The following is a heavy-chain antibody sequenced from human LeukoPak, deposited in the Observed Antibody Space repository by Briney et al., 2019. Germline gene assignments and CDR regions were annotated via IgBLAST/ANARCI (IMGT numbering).Heavy chain of an antibody. CDR2: IYYSGST. V-gene: IGHV4-39*07. J-gene: IGHJ6*03. D-gene: IGHD2-15*01. CDR1: GGPITSSSYY. CDR3: ARGLWYLYYYYMDV. Sequence: SETLSLTCTVSGGPITSSSYYWGWIRQPPGKGLEWIGSIYYSGSTHYSPSLKSRVTISVDMSKNQFSLKLSSVTAADTAIYYCARGLWYLYYYYMDVWGKGTTVTVSS.